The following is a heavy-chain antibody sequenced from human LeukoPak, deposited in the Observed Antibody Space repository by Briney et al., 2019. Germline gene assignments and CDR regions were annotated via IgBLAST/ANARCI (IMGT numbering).Heavy chain of an antibody. D-gene: IGHD6-6*01. V-gene: IGHV4-30-2*01. CDR1: GGSISSGGYY. CDR3: ARAERDSSSSGHYLDY. Sequence: PSQTLSLTCTVSGGSISSGGYYWSWIRQPPGKGLEWIGYIYHSGSTYYNPSLKSRVTVSVDRSRNQFSLKLSSVTAADTAVYYCARAERDSSSSGHYLDYWGQGTLVTVSS. J-gene: IGHJ4*02. CDR2: IYHSGST.